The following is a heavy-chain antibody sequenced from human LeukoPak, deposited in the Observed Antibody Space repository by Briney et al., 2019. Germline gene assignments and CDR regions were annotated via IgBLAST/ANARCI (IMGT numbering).Heavy chain of an antibody. CDR1: GFIFSDYY. CDR3: AREPKQWLTPIDY. J-gene: IGHJ4*02. CDR2: ITSSSSII. V-gene: IGHV3-11*04. D-gene: IGHD6-19*01. Sequence: GGSLRLSCAASGFIFSDYYMSWIRQAPGKGLEWISYITSSSSIIYYADSVKGRFTISRDNAKNSVYLQMNSLRAEDTAVYYCAREPKQWLTPIDYWGQGTLVTVSS.